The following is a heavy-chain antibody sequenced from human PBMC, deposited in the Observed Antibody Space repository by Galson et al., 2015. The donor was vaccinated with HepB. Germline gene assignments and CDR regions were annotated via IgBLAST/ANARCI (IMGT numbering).Heavy chain of an antibody. V-gene: IGHV4-34*01. D-gene: IGHD3-10*01. CDR3: ARGRLWFGELSYWYFDL. CDR1: GGSFSGYY. Sequence: LSLTCAVYGGSFSGYYWSWIRQPPGKGLEWIGEINHSGSTNYNPSLKSRVTISVDTSKNQFSLKLSSVTAADTAVYYCARGRLWFGELSYWYFDLWGRGTLVTVSS. J-gene: IGHJ2*01. CDR2: INHSGST.